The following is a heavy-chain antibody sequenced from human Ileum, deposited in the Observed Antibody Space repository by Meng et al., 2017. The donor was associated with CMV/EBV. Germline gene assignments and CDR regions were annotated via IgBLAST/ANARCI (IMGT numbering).Heavy chain of an antibody. D-gene: IGHD3-22*01. V-gene: IGHV3-30-3*01. CDR3: AKEQPYYYDTSGYQVWGMDV. Sequence: GESLKISWAAAGFTFGTFAMHWVRQAPGKVLEWVAVISYDGNNKYYADSVKGRFTISSDNSKNTLYLQINSLRAEDTAVYYCAKEQPYYYDTSGYQVWGMDVWGQGTTVTVSS. CDR1: GFTFGTFA. J-gene: IGHJ6*02. CDR2: ISYDGNNK.